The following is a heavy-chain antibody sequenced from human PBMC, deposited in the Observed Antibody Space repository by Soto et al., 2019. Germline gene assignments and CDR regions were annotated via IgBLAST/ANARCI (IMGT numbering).Heavy chain of an antibody. V-gene: IGHV3-21*01. CDR2: ISRSSTYI. Sequence: GGSLRLSCAASGFSFSTYNMIWVRQAPGKGLEWVSSISRSSTYIYYADSMKGRFTISRDNAKNSLYLHMNSLRAEDTAVYYCARGASVTGTTIYFDYWGQGALVTVSS. CDR1: GFSFSTYN. D-gene: IGHD1-20*01. CDR3: ARGASVTGTTIYFDY. J-gene: IGHJ4*02.